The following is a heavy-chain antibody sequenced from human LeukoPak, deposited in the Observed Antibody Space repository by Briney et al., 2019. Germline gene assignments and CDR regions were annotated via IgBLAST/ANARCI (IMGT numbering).Heavy chain of an antibody. V-gene: IGHV3-30*18. Sequence: GRSLRLSCAPSEFTFRNYAMYWVRQAPGKGLEWVAFTNYDGSDRCYADSVKGRFTVSRDNPKNTLYLQMNSLRTEDTAVYCCAKDLPDRYSLEYWGQGTMVTVPS. CDR3: AKDLPDRYSLEY. D-gene: IGHD2-15*01. CDR1: EFTFRNYA. CDR2: TNYDGSDR. J-gene: IGHJ4*02.